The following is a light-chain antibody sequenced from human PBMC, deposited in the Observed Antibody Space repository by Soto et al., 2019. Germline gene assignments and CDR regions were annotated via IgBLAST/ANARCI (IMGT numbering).Light chain of an antibody. CDR3: QQYGSSPVT. Sequence: EIVLTQSPGTLSLSPGERATLSCRASQSVSSTYLAWYQQKPGQAPRLLSYGASSRSTGIPDRFSGSGSGTDFTLPISRLEPEDFAVYYCQQYGSSPVTFGQGTKLEIK. CDR1: QSVSSTY. J-gene: IGKJ2*01. V-gene: IGKV3-20*01. CDR2: GAS.